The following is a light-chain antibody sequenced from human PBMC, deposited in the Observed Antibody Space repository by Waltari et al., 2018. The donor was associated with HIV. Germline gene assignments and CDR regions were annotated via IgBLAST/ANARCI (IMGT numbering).Light chain of an antibody. Sequence: SFELIQPPSVSVSPGQTAAITCSGDTLGSKYACWFQQKPGQSPVLVISQDSMRPSGIPERFSGSKSGNTATLTISGTQAMDEADYYCHSWDTNNVQVFGGGTKLTVL. CDR1: TLGSKY. V-gene: IGLV3-1*01. CDR2: QDS. CDR3: HSWDTNNVQV. J-gene: IGLJ3*02.